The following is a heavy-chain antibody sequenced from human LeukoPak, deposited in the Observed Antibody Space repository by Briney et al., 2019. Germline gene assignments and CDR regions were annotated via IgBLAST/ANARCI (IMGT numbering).Heavy chain of an antibody. CDR3: ARDHNWGFDY. V-gene: IGHV3-48*01. CDR1: GFTFSTYT. Sequence: GGSLILSCAASGFTFSTYTLNWVRQAPGKGLEWLSYVTLNGRSVHYADSVKGRFTISRDNAKNSLYLQMNSLRVEDTAVYYCARDHNWGFDYWGQGTLVTVSS. J-gene: IGHJ4*02. D-gene: IGHD1-1*01. CDR2: VTLNGRSV.